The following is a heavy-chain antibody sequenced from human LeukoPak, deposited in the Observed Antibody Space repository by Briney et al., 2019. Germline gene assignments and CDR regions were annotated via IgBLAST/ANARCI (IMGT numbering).Heavy chain of an antibody. Sequence: SETLSLTCTVSGGSISSGDYYWSWIRQPPGKGLEWIGYIYYSGSTYYNPSLKSRVTISVDTSKNQFSLKLSSVTAADTAVYYCARGWGGYMGRSWFDPWGQGTLVTVSS. CDR3: ARGWGGYMGRSWFDP. CDR2: IYYSGST. D-gene: IGHD5-12*01. J-gene: IGHJ5*02. CDR1: GGSISSGDYY. V-gene: IGHV4-30-4*08.